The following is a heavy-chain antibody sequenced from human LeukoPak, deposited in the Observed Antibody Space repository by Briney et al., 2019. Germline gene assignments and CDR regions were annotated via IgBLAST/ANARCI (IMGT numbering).Heavy chain of an antibody. V-gene: IGHV3-30*03. D-gene: IGHD1-1*01. Sequence: GRSLRLSCAASGFTFSSSGMHWIRQAPGKGLEWVALISYDGSDKYYADSVKGRFTISRDNSKNTLSRQMNSLRAEDTAVYYCARGVNWWYFDLWGRGTLVTVSS. CDR1: GFTFSSSG. CDR3: ARGVNWWYFDL. J-gene: IGHJ2*01. CDR2: ISYDGSDK.